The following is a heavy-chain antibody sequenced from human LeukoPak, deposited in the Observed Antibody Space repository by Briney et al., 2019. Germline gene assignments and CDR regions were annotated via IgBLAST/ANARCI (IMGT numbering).Heavy chain of an antibody. Sequence: ASVKVSCKASGYTFISYSLTWVRRAPGQGLEWMGWISPYSGNTNYAENFQDRVTLTTDTSTGTAYMELMSLRSDDTAVYYCGREPRYRPIDYWGQGTLVTVSS. D-gene: IGHD3-9*01. J-gene: IGHJ4*02. V-gene: IGHV1-18*01. CDR1: GYTFISYS. CDR2: ISPYSGNT. CDR3: GREPRYRPIDY.